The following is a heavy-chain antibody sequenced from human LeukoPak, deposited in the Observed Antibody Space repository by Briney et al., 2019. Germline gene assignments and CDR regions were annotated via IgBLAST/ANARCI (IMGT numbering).Heavy chain of an antibody. D-gene: IGHD6-13*01. CDR1: GFTFSSYS. V-gene: IGHV3-23*01. J-gene: IGHJ4*02. CDR3: AKAASLIATAAVAFDY. Sequence: GGSLRLSCAASGFTFSSYSMSWVRQAPGKGLEWVSSISGSGGGTYYAGSVKGRLTISRDNSKNTLYLQMNSLRADDTAVYYCAKAASLIATAAVAFDYWGQGTLVTVSS. CDR2: ISGSGGGT.